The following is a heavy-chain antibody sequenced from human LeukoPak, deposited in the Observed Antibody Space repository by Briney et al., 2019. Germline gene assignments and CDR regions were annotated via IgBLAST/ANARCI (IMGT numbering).Heavy chain of an antibody. J-gene: IGHJ1*01. CDR1: GGTFINYA. CDR2: IIPLFGTP. V-gene: IGHV1-69*13. Sequence: SVKVSCKASGGTFINYAISWVRQAPGQGLEWMGGIIPLFGTPNYAQKFQGRVTITADESTSTAYLELSSLRSEDTAVYYCARDSSEFRSLIPHWGQGTLVTVSS. D-gene: IGHD2-21*01. CDR3: ARDSSEFRSLIPH.